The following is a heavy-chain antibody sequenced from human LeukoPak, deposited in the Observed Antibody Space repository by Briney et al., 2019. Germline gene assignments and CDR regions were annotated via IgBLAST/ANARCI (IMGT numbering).Heavy chain of an antibody. CDR3: ARDLAIVGATDWFDP. CDR2: IYYSGST. J-gene: IGHJ5*02. V-gene: IGHV4-39*07. Sequence: SETLSLTCTVSGGSISSSSYYWGWIRQPPGKGLEWIGSIYYSGSTYYNPSLKSRVTISVDTSKNQFSLKLSSVTAADTAVYYCARDLAIVGATDWFDPWGQGTLVTVSS. D-gene: IGHD1-26*01. CDR1: GGSISSSSYY.